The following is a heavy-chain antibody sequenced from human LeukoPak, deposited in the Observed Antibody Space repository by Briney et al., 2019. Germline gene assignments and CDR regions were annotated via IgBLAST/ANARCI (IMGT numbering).Heavy chain of an antibody. J-gene: IGHJ4*02. CDR2: INNDGSST. CDR3: ARDGISCTGGHCYFAS. V-gene: IGHV3-74*01. CDR1: GFILGNYW. D-gene: IGHD2-8*02. Sequence: GGSLRLSCETSGFILGNYWMHWVRQAPGKGLVWVSRINNDGSSTTYADSVKGRFTISRDNARNTLYLQMNSLRAEDTAIYYCARDGISCTGGHCYFASWGQGTLVTLSS.